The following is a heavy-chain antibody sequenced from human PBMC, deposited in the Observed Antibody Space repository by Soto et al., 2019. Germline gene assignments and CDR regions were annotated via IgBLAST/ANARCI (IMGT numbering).Heavy chain of an antibody. Sequence: PSETLSLTCTVSGGSISSYYWSWIRQPPGKGLEWIGHIFYTGTTDYNPSLKGRVTISVDRSKNQFSLRLSSVTAADTAVYFCARDVVVDPAARYHSYYYYIMDVWGQGTTVTVSS. CDR3: ARDVVVDPAARYHSYYYYIMDV. J-gene: IGHJ6*02. CDR2: IFYTGTT. CDR1: GGSISSYY. D-gene: IGHD2-2*01. V-gene: IGHV4-59*01.